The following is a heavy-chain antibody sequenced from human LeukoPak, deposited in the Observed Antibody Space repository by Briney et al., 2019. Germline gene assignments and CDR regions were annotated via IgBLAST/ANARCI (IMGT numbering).Heavy chain of an antibody. CDR1: GGTFSSYT. CDR2: IIPILGIA. CDR3: SRVGRGYSYGAVDY. Sequence: ASVKVSCKASGGTFSSYTISWVRQAPGQGREWMGRIIPILGIANYAQKLQGRVTMTTDTSTSTAYMELRSLRSDDTAVYYCSRVGRGYSYGAVDYWGQGTLVTVSS. D-gene: IGHD5-18*01. J-gene: IGHJ4*02. V-gene: IGHV1-69*02.